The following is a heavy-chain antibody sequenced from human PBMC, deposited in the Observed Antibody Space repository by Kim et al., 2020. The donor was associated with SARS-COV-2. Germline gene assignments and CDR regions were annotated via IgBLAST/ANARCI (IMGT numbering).Heavy chain of an antibody. Sequence: SETLSLTCTVSGGSISSYYWTSIRQPPGKGLEWIGFIYYSGSTIYNPSLKSRVTISVDTSKNQLSLKLSSVTAADTAVYYCARTYGSSSFLYGMDVWGQGTTVTVSS. D-gene: IGHD6-6*01. V-gene: IGHV4-59*13. CDR2: IYYSGST. J-gene: IGHJ6*02. CDR3: ARTYGSSSFLYGMDV. CDR1: GGSISSYY.